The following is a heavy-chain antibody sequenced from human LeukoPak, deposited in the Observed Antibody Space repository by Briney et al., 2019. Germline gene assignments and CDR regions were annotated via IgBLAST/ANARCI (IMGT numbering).Heavy chain of an antibody. J-gene: IGHJ4*02. CDR1: GGSISSYY. V-gene: IGHV4-59*08. CDR3: ARHEFADLMFDY. CDR2: IYYSGST. Sequence: SETLSLTCTVSGGSISSYYWSWIRQPPGKGLEWIGYIYYSGSTNYNPSLKSRVTISVDTSKNQFSLKLNSVTAADTAVYYCARHEFADLMFDYWGQGTLVTVSS.